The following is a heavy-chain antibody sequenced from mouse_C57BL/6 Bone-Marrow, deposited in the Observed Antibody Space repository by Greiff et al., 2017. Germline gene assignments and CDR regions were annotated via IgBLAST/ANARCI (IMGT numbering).Heavy chain of an antibody. Sequence: EVQLQESGGGLVQPGGSMKLSCAASGFTFSDAWMDWVRQSPEKGLEWVAEIRNKANNHATYYAESVKGRFTISRDDSKSSVYLQMNSLRAEDTGIYYCKFLHYYGSSYWYFDVWGTGTTVTVSS. CDR3: KFLHYYGSSYWYFDV. V-gene: IGHV6-6*01. CDR1: GFTFSDAW. CDR2: IRNKANNHAT. J-gene: IGHJ1*03. D-gene: IGHD1-1*01.